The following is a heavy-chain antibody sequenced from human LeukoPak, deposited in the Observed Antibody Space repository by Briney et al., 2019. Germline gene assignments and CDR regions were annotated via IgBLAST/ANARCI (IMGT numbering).Heavy chain of an antibody. CDR3: ARVPRSYYYYMDV. J-gene: IGHJ6*03. V-gene: IGHV3-21*01. CDR2: ISSGSSYI. Sequence: GGSLRLSCAASGFTFSNYSVNWVRQAPGKGLEWVSSISSGSSYIYYADSVKGRFTISRDNAKNSLYLQMNSLRAEDTAVYYCARVPRSYYYYMDVWGKGTTVTISS. CDR1: GFTFSNYS.